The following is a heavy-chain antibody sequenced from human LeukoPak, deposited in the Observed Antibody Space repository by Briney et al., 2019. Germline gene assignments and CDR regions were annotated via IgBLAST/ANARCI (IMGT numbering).Heavy chain of an antibody. J-gene: IGHJ3*02. CDR3: AKDPPTVMANAFHI. CDR2: VSGTGGTT. Sequence: GGSLRLSCAASGFTFSSYGMSWVRQAPGKGLEWVSRVSGTGGTTYNEDSVKGRFTISRDNSKNTLYLQMNSLRADDTAVYSCAKDPPTVMANAFHIWGQGTMVTVS. CDR1: GFTFSSYG. V-gene: IGHV3-23*01. D-gene: IGHD5-18*01.